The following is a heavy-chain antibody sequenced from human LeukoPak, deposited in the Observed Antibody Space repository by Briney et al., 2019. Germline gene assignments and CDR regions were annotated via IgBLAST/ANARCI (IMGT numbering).Heavy chain of an antibody. CDR2: INPNSGGT. D-gene: IGHD2-2*01. CDR1: GYTFTGYY. V-gene: IGHV1-2*02. J-gene: IGHJ4*02. Sequence: ASVKASCKASGYTFTGYYMHWVRQAPGQGLEWMGWINPNSGGTNYAQKFQGRVTMTRGTSISTAYMELSRLRSDDTAVYYCARTDIVVVPAAIPYYFDYWGQGTLVTVSS. CDR3: ARTDIVVVPAAIPYYFDY.